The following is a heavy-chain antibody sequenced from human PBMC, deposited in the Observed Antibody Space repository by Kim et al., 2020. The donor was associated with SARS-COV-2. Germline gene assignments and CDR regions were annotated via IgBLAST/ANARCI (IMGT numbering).Heavy chain of an antibody. CDR3: ARTYSQEYYYGSGSFVFDP. CDR2: IYPGDSDT. D-gene: IGHD3-10*01. Sequence: GESLKISCKGSGYSFTSYWIGWVRQMPGKGLEWMGIIYPGDSDTRYSPSFQGQVTISADKSISTAYLQWSSLKASDTAMYYCARTYSQEYYYGSGSFVFDPWGQGTLVTVSS. V-gene: IGHV5-51*01. CDR1: GYSFTSYW. J-gene: IGHJ5*02.